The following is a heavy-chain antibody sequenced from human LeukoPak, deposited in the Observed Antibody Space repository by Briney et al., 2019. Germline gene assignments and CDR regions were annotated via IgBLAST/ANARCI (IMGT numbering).Heavy chain of an antibody. V-gene: IGHV3-64*04. CDR1: GFTFSSYA. D-gene: IGHD2-21*01. Sequence: GGSLRLSCSASGFTFSSYAMHWVRQAPGKGLEYVSAISSNGGSTYYADSVKGRFTISRDNSKNTLYLQMNSLRAEDTAVYYCARDGGELEADGFDIWGQGTMVTVSS. J-gene: IGHJ3*02. CDR3: ARDGGELEADGFDI. CDR2: ISSNGGST.